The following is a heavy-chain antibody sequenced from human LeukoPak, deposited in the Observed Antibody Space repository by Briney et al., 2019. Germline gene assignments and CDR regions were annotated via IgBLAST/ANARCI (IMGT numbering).Heavy chain of an antibody. CDR1: GFTFSSYA. CDR2: ISCDGSNK. CDR3: ARESDKPYFDY. V-gene: IGHV3-30*04. Sequence: GGSLRLPCAASGFTFSSYAMHWVRQAPGKGLEWVTVISCDGSNKYYADSVKGRFTISRDNSKNTLYLEMNSLRAEDTAVYYCARESDKPYFDYWGQGTLVTVSS. J-gene: IGHJ4*02.